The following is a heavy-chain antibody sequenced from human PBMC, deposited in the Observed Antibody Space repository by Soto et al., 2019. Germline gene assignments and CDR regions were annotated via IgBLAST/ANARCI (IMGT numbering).Heavy chain of an antibody. CDR2: INHSGST. CDR3: ASGYSYGYYYYYGMDV. D-gene: IGHD5-18*01. V-gene: IGHV4-34*01. Sequence: SETLSLTCAVYGGAFSGYYWSCIRQPPGKGLEWIVEINHSGSTNYNPSLKSRVTISVDTSKNQFSLKLSSVTAADTAVYYCASGYSYGYYYYYGMDVWVQGTTVTVSS. J-gene: IGHJ6*02. CDR1: GGAFSGYY.